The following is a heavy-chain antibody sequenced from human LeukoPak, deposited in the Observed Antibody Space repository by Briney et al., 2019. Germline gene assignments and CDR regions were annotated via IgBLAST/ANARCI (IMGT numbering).Heavy chain of an antibody. CDR1: GGSISSSSYY. CDR3: ARLNGSGSYYYYYYMDV. Sequence: SETLSLTCTVSGGSISSSSYYWGWIRQPPGKGLEWIGSIYYSGSTYHNPSLKSRVTISVDTCKNQFSLKLSSVTAADTAVYYCARLNGSGSYYYYYYMDVWGKGTTVTISS. CDR2: IYYSGST. J-gene: IGHJ6*03. D-gene: IGHD3-10*01. V-gene: IGHV4-39*01.